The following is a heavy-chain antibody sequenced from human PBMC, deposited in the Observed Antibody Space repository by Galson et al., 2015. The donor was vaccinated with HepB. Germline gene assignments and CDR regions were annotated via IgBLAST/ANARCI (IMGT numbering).Heavy chain of an antibody. Sequence: TNYNPSLKSRVTISVDTSKNQFSLKLSSVTAADTAVYYCARGVEDYGDEEKDPYYYYYGMDVWGQGTTVTVSS. CDR3: ARGVEDYGDEEKDPYYYYYGMDV. CDR2: T. V-gene: IGHV4-34*01. J-gene: IGHJ6*02. D-gene: IGHD4-17*01.